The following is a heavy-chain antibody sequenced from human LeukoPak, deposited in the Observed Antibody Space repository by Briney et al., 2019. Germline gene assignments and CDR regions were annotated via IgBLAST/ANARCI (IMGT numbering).Heavy chain of an antibody. CDR2: VCGSGTDS. Sequence: PGGSLRLSCAASGFTFSAFAINWVRHAPGKALEWVSAVCGSGTDSYYADSVKGRFTISTENAKNTLYLQMNSPGAEDTAVYYCARPLASGWFGPFDSWGQGTLVTVSS. V-gene: IGHV3-23*01. CDR3: ARPLASGWFGPFDS. D-gene: IGHD6-19*01. J-gene: IGHJ4*02. CDR1: GFTFSAFA.